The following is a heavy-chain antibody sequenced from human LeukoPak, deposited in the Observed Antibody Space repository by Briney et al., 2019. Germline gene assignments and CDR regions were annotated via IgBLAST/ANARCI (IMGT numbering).Heavy chain of an antibody. Sequence: ASVKVSCKASGYTFTDYYIHWVRQAPGQGLEWMGWINPNSGATKYAQNFQGRVTMTRATSISTAYMELSRLRSDDTAVYFCARNSGWYGVSWGQGTLVTVSS. D-gene: IGHD6-19*01. J-gene: IGHJ4*02. CDR3: ARNSGWYGVS. CDR1: GYTFTDYY. V-gene: IGHV1-2*02. CDR2: INPNSGAT.